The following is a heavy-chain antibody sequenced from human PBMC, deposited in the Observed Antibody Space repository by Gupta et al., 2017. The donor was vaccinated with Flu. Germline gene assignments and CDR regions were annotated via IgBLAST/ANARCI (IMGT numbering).Heavy chain of an antibody. CDR2: ISWNSGSI. CDR1: GFTFDDYA. CDR3: AKDITSVEGIFDY. D-gene: IGHD6-13*01. V-gene: IGHV3-9*01. Sequence: EVQLVESGGGLVQPGRSLRLSCAASGFTFDDYAMHWVRQAPGKGLEWVSGISWNSGSIGYADSVKGRFTISRDNAKNSLYLQMNSLRAEDTALYYCAKDITSVEGIFDYWGQGTLVTVSS. J-gene: IGHJ4*02.